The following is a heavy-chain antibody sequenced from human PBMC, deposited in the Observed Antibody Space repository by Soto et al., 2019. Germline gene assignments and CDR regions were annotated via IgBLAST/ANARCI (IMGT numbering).Heavy chain of an antibody. CDR3: ARVRALAADGMDV. CDR2: ISSSSSYT. Sequence: GGSLRLSCAASGFTCSDYYMIWIRQAPGKGLKWVSYISSSSSYTNYADSVKGRFTISRDNTKNSLYLQMNSLRADDTAVYYCARVRALAADGMDVWGQGTTVTVSS. J-gene: IGHJ6*02. CDR1: GFTCSDYY. D-gene: IGHD6-19*01. V-gene: IGHV3-11*05.